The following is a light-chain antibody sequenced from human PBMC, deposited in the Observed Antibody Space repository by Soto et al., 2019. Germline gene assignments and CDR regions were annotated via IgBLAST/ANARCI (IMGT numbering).Light chain of an antibody. V-gene: IGLV2-23*01. CDR3: FSYAGSNTYV. CDR2: KGS. CDR1: SSDVATYNL. J-gene: IGLJ1*01. Sequence: QSVLTQPASVSGSPGQSITISCTGTSSDVATYNLVSWYQVQPIKASELMIYKGSRRLSEISDRFSDSRSGNTPSLTFSRLQTEDDTDYYCFSYAGSNTYVLGSGTKGSVL.